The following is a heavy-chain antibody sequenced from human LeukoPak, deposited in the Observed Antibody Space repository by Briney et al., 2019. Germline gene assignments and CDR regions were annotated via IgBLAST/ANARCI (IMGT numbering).Heavy chain of an antibody. V-gene: IGHV3-30*02. D-gene: IGHD3-3*01. CDR1: GFTFRTYG. Sequence: AGGSLTLSCAASGFTFRTYGMHWVRQAPGQGVEWVALIKNDGSSIYYGVAVSSRFTISRVNSKESLYLPMYSLKTVDTAIYFCATDHAHDDYFVSWGGEMPVAVSS. CDR3: ATDHAHDDYFVS. J-gene: IGHJ4*02. CDR2: IKNDGSSI.